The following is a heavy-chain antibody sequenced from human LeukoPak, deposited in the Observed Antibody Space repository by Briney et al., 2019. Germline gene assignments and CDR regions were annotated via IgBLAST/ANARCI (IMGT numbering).Heavy chain of an antibody. D-gene: IGHD6-6*01. CDR3: ARTSTTESSSSPFDY. CDR1: GYTFTSYG. V-gene: IGHV1-18*01. J-gene: IGHJ4*02. CDR2: ISAYNGNT. Sequence: GASVKVSCKASGYTFTSYGISWVRQAPGQGLEWMGWISAYNGNTNYAQKLQGRVTMTTDTSTSTAYMELRSLRSDDTAVYYCARTSTTESSSSPFDYWGQGTLVTVSS.